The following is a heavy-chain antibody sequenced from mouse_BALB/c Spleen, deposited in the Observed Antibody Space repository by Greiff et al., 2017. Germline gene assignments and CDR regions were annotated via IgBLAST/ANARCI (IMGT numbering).Heavy chain of an antibody. CDR1: GFTFSSYG. CDR3: ASSTTATGPYWYFDV. Sequence: EVQVVESGGGLVKPGGSLKLSCAASGFTFSSYGMSWVRQTPDKRLEWVATISSGGSYTYYPDSVKGRFTISRDNAKNTLYLQMSSLKSEDTAMYYCASSTTATGPYWYFDVWGAGTTVTVSA. D-gene: IGHD1-2*01. V-gene: IGHV5-6*01. CDR2: ISSGGSYT. J-gene: IGHJ1*01.